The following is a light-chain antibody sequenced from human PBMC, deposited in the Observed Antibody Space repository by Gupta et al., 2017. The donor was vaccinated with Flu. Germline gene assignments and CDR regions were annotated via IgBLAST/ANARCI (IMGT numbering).Light chain of an antibody. Sequence: DIDMTQSPSSLSASVGDRVSITCRASQGIRNDLAWYQQKPGKVPKLLIYAASTLQSGVPARFSGSGSGTDFTLTITSLQPEDVATYYCQKYSSAPWTFGQGTKVEI. CDR3: QKYSSAPWT. CDR2: AAS. J-gene: IGKJ1*01. V-gene: IGKV1-27*01. CDR1: QGIRND.